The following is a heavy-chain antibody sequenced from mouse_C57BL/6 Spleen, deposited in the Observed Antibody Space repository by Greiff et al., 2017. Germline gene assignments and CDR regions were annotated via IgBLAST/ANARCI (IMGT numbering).Heavy chain of an antibody. CDR1: GFTFSDYG. Sequence: EVKLVESGGGLVKPGGSLKLSCAASGFTFSDYGMHWVRQAPEKGLEWVAYISSGSSTIYYADTVKGRFTISRDNAKNTMFLQMTSLRSEDTAMYYCARDYGSSYVYYYAMDYWGQGTSVTVSS. CDR2: ISSGSSTI. CDR3: ARDYGSSYVYYYAMDY. V-gene: IGHV5-17*01. D-gene: IGHD1-1*01. J-gene: IGHJ4*01.